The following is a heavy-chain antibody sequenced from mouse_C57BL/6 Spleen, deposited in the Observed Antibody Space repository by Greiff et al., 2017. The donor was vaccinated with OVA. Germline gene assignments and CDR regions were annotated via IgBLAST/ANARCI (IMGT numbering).Heavy chain of an antibody. V-gene: IGHV1-82*01. CDR1: GYAFSSSW. D-gene: IGHD1-1*01. Sequence: QVQLQQSGPELVKPGASVKISCKASGYAFSSSWMNWVKQRPGKGLEWIGRIYPGDGDTNYNGKFKGKATLTADKASSTAYMQRSSLTSEDSAVYFCAREGVLLRSWGQGTTLTVSS. CDR2: IYPGDGDT. J-gene: IGHJ2*01. CDR3: AREGVLLRS.